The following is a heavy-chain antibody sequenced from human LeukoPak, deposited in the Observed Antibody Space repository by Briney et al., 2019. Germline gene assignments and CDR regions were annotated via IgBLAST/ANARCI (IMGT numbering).Heavy chain of an antibody. CDR2: ISGGSHWT. D-gene: IGHD3-16*01. Sequence: GGSLRLSCTASGFTFTSYAMSWVRQAPGKGLEWVSGISGGSHWTDYADSVKGRFTISRDNSKNTLYLQMNSLRAEDTAVYYCANDYGGPFIFAYWGQGTLVPVSS. J-gene: IGHJ4*02. CDR1: GFTFTSYA. CDR3: ANDYGGPFIFAY. V-gene: IGHV3-23*01.